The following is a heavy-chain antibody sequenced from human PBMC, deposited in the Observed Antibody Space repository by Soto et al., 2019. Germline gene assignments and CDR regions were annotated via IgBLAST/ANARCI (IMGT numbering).Heavy chain of an antibody. CDR2: ISETSSNI. D-gene: IGHD1-26*01. Sequence: EVQLVESGGGLVKPGGSLRLSSVASGFTFSSYTMNWVRQAPGKGLEWVSFISETSSNIYYADSLKGRFTISRDNAKNSLYLHMNSLRAEDTAVYYCARSRAGEVWGQGTTVIVSS. CDR1: GFTFSSYT. V-gene: IGHV3-21*01. CDR3: ARSRAGEV. J-gene: IGHJ6*02.